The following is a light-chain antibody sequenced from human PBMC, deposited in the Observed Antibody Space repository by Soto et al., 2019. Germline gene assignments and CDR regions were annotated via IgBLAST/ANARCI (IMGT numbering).Light chain of an antibody. V-gene: IGLV2-11*01. CDR3: GAYAGSYSLV. CDR1: SSGVGAYNY. CDR2: AVN. J-gene: IGLJ2*01. Sequence: QSVLTQPRSVSGSPGQSVTLSCTGPSSGVGAYNYVSWYQQHPGKAPKVMIYAVNKRPSGVPDRFSGSKADNTASQTIPGRQAEDEADYYCGAYAGSYSLVFGGGTQLTVL.